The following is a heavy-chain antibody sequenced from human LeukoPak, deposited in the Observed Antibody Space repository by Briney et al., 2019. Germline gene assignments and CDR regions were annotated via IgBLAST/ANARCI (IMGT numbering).Heavy chain of an antibody. D-gene: IGHD6-19*01. CDR1: GGSISSSSYF. CDR2: IYYSGST. V-gene: IGHV4-39*01. J-gene: IGHJ4*02. Sequence: SETLSLTCTVSGGSISSSSYFWGWIRQPPGKGLEWIGSIYYSGSTYYNPSLKSRVTISVDTSKNQFSLKLSSVTAADTAVYYCARIQWLAPFDYWGQGTLVTVSS. CDR3: ARIQWLAPFDY.